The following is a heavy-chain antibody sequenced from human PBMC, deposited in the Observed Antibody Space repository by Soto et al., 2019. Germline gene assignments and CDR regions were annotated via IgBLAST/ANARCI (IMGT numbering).Heavy chain of an antibody. CDR2: IYHSGST. D-gene: IGHD3-3*01. CDR1: GGSVSSSNW. Sequence: PSETLSLTCIVSGGSVSSSNWWSWVRQPPGKGLEWIGEIYHSGSTTYNPSLKSRATISVDKSENQFSLKLSSVTAADTAVYYCARIQGRRFLEWLSAYYFDYWGQGTLVTVSS. CDR3: ARIQGRRFLEWLSAYYFDY. V-gene: IGHV4-4*02. J-gene: IGHJ4*02.